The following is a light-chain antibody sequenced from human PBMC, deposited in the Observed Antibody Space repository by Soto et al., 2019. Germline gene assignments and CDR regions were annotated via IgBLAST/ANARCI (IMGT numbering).Light chain of an antibody. CDR2: EST. Sequence: QSVLTQPASVSGSPGQSITISCTGTGSALVNYNLVSWYQQPPGQAPRLVIYESTKRPSGVSDRFSASKSGNTASLTISGLQAEDAADYYCCSCVSGSPFDVLFGGGTKVTVL. V-gene: IGLV2-23*01. J-gene: IGLJ3*02. CDR3: CSCVSGSPFDVL. CDR1: GSALVNYNL.